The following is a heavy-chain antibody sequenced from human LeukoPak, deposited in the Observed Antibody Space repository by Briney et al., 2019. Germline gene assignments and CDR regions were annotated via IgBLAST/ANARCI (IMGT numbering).Heavy chain of an antibody. V-gene: IGHV4-61*02. CDR1: GGSISSGSYY. J-gene: IGHJ5*02. Sequence: SQTLSLTCTVSGGSISSGSYYWSWIRQPAGTGLEWIGRIYTSGSTYYNPSLKSRVTISVDTSKNQFSLKLSSVTAADTAVYYCARSFDVGAMFDPWGQGTLVTVSS. CDR2: IYTSGST. CDR3: ARSFDVGAMFDP. D-gene: IGHD1-26*01.